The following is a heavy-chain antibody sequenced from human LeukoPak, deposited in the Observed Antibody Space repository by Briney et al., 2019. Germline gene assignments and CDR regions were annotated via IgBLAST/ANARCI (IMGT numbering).Heavy chain of an antibody. CDR1: GGSFSGYY. V-gene: IGHV4-34*01. Sequence: SETLSLTCAVYGGSFSGYYWSWIRQPPGKGLEWIGEINHSGSTNCNPSLKSRVTISVDTSKNQFSLKLSSVTAADTAVYYCARGGRGYYYGSGSYPPTYNWFDPWGQGTLVTVSS. CDR2: INHSGST. J-gene: IGHJ5*02. D-gene: IGHD3-10*01. CDR3: ARGGRGYYYGSGSYPPTYNWFDP.